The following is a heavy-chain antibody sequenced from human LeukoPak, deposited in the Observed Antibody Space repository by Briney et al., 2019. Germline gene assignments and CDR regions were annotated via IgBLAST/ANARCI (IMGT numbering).Heavy chain of an antibody. J-gene: IGHJ4*02. CDR2: IARDGKDK. CDR3: ARDVAAAAAYYFDY. Sequence: GGSLRLSCAASGFAFSSYVMHWARQAPGKGLEWVGVIARDGKDKHHADSVKGRFTISRDNSKNTLYLQMNSLRAEDTAVYYCARDVAAAAAYYFDYWGQGTLVTVSS. V-gene: IGHV3-30*04. D-gene: IGHD6-13*01. CDR1: GFAFSSYV.